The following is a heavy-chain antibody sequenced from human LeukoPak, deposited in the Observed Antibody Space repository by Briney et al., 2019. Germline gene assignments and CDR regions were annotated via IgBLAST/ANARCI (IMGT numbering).Heavy chain of an antibody. CDR2: ISGSGGSI. CDR1: GFTFSSYA. Sequence: GGSLRLSCAASGFTFSSYAMSWVRQAPGKGLEWVSAISGSGGSIYYADSVKGRFTISRDNSKNTLYLQMSSLRAEDTAVYYCAKVRSYYYDSSGYPDYWGQGTLVTVSS. CDR3: AKVRSYYYDSSGYPDY. D-gene: IGHD3-22*01. J-gene: IGHJ4*02. V-gene: IGHV3-23*01.